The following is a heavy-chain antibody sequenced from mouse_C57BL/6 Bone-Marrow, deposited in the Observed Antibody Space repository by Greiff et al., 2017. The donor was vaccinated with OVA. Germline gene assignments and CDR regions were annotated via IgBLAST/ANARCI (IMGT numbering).Heavy chain of an antibody. CDR3: ARHKDLVRYFDV. CDR2: ISGGGGNT. CDR1: GFTFSSYT. D-gene: IGHD1-1*02. J-gene: IGHJ1*03. V-gene: IGHV5-9*01. Sequence: EVQLQESGGGLVKPGGSLKLSCAASGFTFSSYTMSWVRQTPEKRLEWVATISGGGGNTYYPDSVKGRFTISRDNAKNTLYLQMSSLRSEDTALYYCARHKDLVRYFDVWGTGTTVTVSS.